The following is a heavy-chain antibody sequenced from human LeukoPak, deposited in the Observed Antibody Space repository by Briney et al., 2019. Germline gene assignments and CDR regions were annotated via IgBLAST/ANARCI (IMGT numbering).Heavy chain of an antibody. CDR1: GFTFSSYW. D-gene: IGHD3-10*01. CDR3: ARDGYGSGSYFSDAFDI. Sequence: GGSLRPSCAASGFTFSSYWMSWVRQAPGKGLEWVANINQDGSEKYYVDSVKGRFTISRDNTKTSIDLKMNSLRGEDTAVYYCARDGYGSGSYFSDAFDIWGQGTMVTVSS. J-gene: IGHJ3*02. CDR2: INQDGSEK. V-gene: IGHV3-7*01.